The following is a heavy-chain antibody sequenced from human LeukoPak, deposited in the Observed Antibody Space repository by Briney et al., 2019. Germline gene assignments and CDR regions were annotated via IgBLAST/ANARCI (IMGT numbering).Heavy chain of an antibody. V-gene: IGHV3-21*01. Sequence: GGSLRLSCAASGFTFSSYSMNWVRQAPGKGLEWVSSISSSSSYIYYADSVKGRFTISRDNAKNSLYLQMNSLRAEATAVYYCARARWRDTMIVVPHDPWGQGTLVTASS. J-gene: IGHJ5*02. CDR2: ISSSSSYI. CDR1: GFTFSSYS. D-gene: IGHD3-22*01. CDR3: ARARWRDTMIVVPHDP.